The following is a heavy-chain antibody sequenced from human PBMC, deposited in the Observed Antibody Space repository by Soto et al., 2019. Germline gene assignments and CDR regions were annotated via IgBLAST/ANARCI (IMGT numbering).Heavy chain of an antibody. CDR3: ARVGITIYYYYYYYMDV. D-gene: IGHD3-3*01. Sequence: GGSLRLSCAASGFTFSSYSMNWVRQAPGKGLEWVSYISSSSSTIYYADSVKGRFTISRDNAKNSLYLQMNSLRAEDTAVYYCARVGITIYYYYYYYMDVWGKGTTVTVSS. J-gene: IGHJ6*03. CDR2: ISSSSSTI. V-gene: IGHV3-48*01. CDR1: GFTFSSYS.